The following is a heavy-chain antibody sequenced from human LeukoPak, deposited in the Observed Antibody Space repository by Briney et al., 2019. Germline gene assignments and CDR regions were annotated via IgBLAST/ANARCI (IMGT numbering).Heavy chain of an antibody. V-gene: IGHV4-34*01. J-gene: IGHJ3*02. CDR1: GGSFSGYY. Sequence: PSETLSLTCGVYGGSFSGYYWSWIRQPPGKGLEWLGEINHSGSTNYNPSLKSRVTILVDTSKNQFSLKLSSVTAADTAVYYCARGEPPDGDAFDIWGQGTMVTVSS. D-gene: IGHD1-14*01. CDR2: INHSGST. CDR3: ARGEPPDGDAFDI.